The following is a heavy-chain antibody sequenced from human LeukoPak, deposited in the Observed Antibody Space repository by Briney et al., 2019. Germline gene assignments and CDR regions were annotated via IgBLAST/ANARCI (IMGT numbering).Heavy chain of an antibody. J-gene: IGHJ4*02. V-gene: IGHV3-48*01. D-gene: IGHD4/OR15-4a*01. CDR2: ISPSGST. CDR3: ARLGLTPFDY. CDR1: GFTFSSYT. Sequence: GGSLRLSCAASGFTFSSYTMNWVRQAPGKGLEWVSHISPSGSTYYADSVKGRFTISRDNAKTSLYLQMNSLRAEDTAVYYCARLGLTPFDYWGQGTLVTVSS.